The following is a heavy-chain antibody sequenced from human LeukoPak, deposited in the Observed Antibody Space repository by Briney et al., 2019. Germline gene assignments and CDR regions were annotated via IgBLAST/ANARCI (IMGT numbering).Heavy chain of an antibody. CDR2: INPNSGGT. CDR1: GYTFTGYY. J-gene: IGHJ6*02. D-gene: IGHD4-23*01. CDR3: ASFYGGIYYYYGMDV. V-gene: IGHV1-2*06. Sequence: GASVKVSCKASGYTFTGYYMHWVRQAPGQGLEWMGRINPNSGGTNYAQKFQGRVTMTRDTSISTAYMELSRLRSDDTAVYYCASFYGGIYYYYGMDVWGQGTTVTVSS.